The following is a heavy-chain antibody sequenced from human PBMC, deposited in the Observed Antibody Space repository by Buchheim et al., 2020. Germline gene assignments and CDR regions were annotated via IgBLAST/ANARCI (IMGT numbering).Heavy chain of an antibody. V-gene: IGHV1-2*04. CDR2: INPNSGGT. D-gene: IGHD5-18*01. CDR1: GYTFTGYY. CDR3: AIVDTAMVAGYGMDV. J-gene: IGHJ6*02. Sequence: QVQLVQSGAEVKKPGASVKVSCKASGYTFTGYYMHWVRQAPGQGLEWMGWINPNSGGTNYAQKFQGWVTMTRDTSISRADLELSRLRSDDTAVYYCAIVDTAMVAGYGMDVWGQGTT.